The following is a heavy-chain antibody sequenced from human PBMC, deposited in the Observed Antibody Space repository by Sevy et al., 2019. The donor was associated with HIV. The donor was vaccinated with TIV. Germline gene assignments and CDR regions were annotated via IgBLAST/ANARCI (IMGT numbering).Heavy chain of an antibody. D-gene: IGHD3-9*01. J-gene: IGHJ4*02. CDR3: ANHMVGYFDWFHSPLDY. CDR2: ISGSGGST. CDR1: GFTFSSYA. V-gene: IGHV3-23*01. Sequence: GGSLRLSCAASGFTFSSYAMSWVRQAPGKGLEWVSAISGSGGSTYYADSVKGRFTISRDNSKNTLYLQMNSLRAEDTAVYYCANHMVGYFDWFHSPLDYWGQGTLVTVSS.